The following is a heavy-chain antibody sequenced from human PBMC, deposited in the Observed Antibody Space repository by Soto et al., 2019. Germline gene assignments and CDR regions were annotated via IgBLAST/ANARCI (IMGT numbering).Heavy chain of an antibody. CDR2: ISSSGSTI. CDR3: ARGVVVAASRWFDP. Sequence: GGALRLSCADSGFNFNTVAMSWIRQAPGKGLEWVSHISSSGSTIYYADSVKGRFTISRDNAKNSLYLQMNSLRAEDTAVYYCARGVVVAASRWFDPWGQATLVTVSS. CDR1: GFNFNTVA. D-gene: IGHD2-15*01. V-gene: IGHV3-48*03. J-gene: IGHJ5*02.